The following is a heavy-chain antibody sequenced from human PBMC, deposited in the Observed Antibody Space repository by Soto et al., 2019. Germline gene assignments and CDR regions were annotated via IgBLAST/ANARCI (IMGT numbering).Heavy chain of an antibody. CDR1: GGSISSSNW. CDR2: IYHSGST. CDR3: ASTPSGGYSPTYYYSGLGV. D-gene: IGHD3-22*01. V-gene: IGHV4-4*02. Sequence: PSETLSLTCAVSGGSISSSNWWSWVRQPPGKGLEWIGEIYHSGSTNYNPSLKSRVTISVDKSKNQFSLKLSSVTAADTAVYYCASTPSGGYSPTYYYSGLGVWGNGTPV. J-gene: IGHJ6*04.